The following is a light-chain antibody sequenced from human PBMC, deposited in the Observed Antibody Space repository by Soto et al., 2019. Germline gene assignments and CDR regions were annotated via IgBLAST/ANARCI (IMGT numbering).Light chain of an antibody. CDR1: QTIGSW. CDR2: DAS. V-gene: IGKV1-5*01. CDR3: QQYNVGWT. Sequence: DIQMTQSPSTLSASVGDRVTVTCRASQTIGSWLAWYQQKPGRAPKLLIFDASSLESGVPSRFSGNGSGTEFTLTISSLQPDDFATYYCQQYNVGWTFGQGTKVDIK. J-gene: IGKJ1*01.